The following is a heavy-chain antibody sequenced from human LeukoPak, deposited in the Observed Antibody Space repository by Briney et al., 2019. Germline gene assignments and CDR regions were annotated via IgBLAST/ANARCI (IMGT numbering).Heavy chain of an antibody. CDR2: IYPGDSDT. Sequence: GESLKISCKGSGYSFTSYWIGWVRQMPGKGLEWMGIIYPGDSDTRYSPSFQGQVTISADKSISTAYLQWSSLKASDTARYYCARHLDYGDYVNWFDPWGQGTLVTVSS. D-gene: IGHD4-17*01. CDR1: GYSFTSYW. J-gene: IGHJ5*02. CDR3: ARHLDYGDYVNWFDP. V-gene: IGHV5-51*01.